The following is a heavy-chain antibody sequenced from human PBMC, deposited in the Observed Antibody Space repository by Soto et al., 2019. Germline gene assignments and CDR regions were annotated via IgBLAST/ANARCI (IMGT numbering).Heavy chain of an antibody. J-gene: IGHJ4*02. Sequence: RGSLRLSCAASGFTFSGHAMHWVRQAPGKGLEWVAVISFDGSDRYFADSVKGRITISRDNSKNTLFLQMNSLRPEDTAVYYCAKSRGRGFAVAGFDFWGQGTLVTVSS. CDR3: AKSRGRGFAVAGFDF. D-gene: IGHD6-19*01. CDR2: ISFDGSDR. CDR1: GFTFSGHA. V-gene: IGHV3-30-3*02.